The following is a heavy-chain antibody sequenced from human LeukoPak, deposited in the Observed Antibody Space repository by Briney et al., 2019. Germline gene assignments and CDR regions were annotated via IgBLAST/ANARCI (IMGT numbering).Heavy chain of an antibody. CDR2: IYHSGST. Sequence: SETLSLTCTVSGYSISSGYYWGWIRPPPGKGLVWIGSIYHSGSTYYNPSLKSRVTISVDTSKNQFSLKLSSVTAADTAVYYCARVNTGIAAAGPVYYFDYWGQGTLVTVSS. D-gene: IGHD6-13*01. CDR3: ARVNTGIAAAGPVYYFDY. CDR1: GYSISSGYY. J-gene: IGHJ4*02. V-gene: IGHV4-38-2*02.